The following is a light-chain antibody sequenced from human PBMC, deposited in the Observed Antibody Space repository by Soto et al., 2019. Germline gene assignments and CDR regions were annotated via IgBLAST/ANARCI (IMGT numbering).Light chain of an antibody. CDR3: QQYKSYPIT. V-gene: IGKV1-5*03. J-gene: IGKJ5*01. CDR2: KAS. Sequence: QMTQSPSTLSASVGDRVTITCRASQSISSWLAWYQQKPGKAPNLLIYKASSLESGVPSRFSGSGSGTEFTLTISSLQPDDFTTYYCQQYKSYPITFGQGTRLEIK. CDR1: QSISSW.